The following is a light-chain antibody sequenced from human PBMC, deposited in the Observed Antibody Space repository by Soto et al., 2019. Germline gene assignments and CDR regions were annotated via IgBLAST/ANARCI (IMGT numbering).Light chain of an antibody. CDR3: QQYHTYSWT. Sequence: IQMTQSPSTLSASVGDRVAITFRSSENIGVWLAWYQQKPGKATKLLIYKASSLQSGVPSRFSGGGSGTEFTLTISSLQPDDFATYYCQQYHTYSWTFGQGTKVDSK. J-gene: IGKJ1*01. CDR1: ENIGVW. V-gene: IGKV1-5*03. CDR2: KAS.